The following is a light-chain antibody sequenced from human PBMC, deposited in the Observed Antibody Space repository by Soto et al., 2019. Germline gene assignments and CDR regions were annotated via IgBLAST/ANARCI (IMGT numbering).Light chain of an antibody. J-gene: IGKJ4*01. V-gene: IGKV3-20*01. CDR1: QSVGKNY. CDR2: DAS. Sequence: EIVLTQSLGTLSLSPGERATLSCRARQSVGKNYLAWVQQKPGQAPRLLLYDASSMATGVPDRFSGSGSGTDFPLTISRLEPYDFAVYYCQQYASAPHTFGGGTKVEIK. CDR3: QQYASAPHT.